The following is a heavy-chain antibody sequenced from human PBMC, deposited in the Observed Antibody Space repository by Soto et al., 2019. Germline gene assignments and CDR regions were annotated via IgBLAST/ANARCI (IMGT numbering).Heavy chain of an antibody. V-gene: IGHV3-23*01. J-gene: IGHJ3*02. CDR1: GFTFSDHY. Sequence: GGSLRLSCTASGFTFSDHYMDWVRQAPGKGLEWVSVISGSGDSTYYADSVKGRFTISRDNSEDTLYLRMNSLRAEDTAVYSCARELGYCSGGNCYLEGAFDIWGQGTMVTVSS. CDR2: ISGSGDST. CDR3: ARELGYCSGGNCYLEGAFDI. D-gene: IGHD2-15*01.